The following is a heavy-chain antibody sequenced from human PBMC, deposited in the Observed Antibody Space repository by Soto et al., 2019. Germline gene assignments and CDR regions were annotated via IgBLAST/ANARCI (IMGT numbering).Heavy chain of an antibody. D-gene: IGHD2-21*02. CDR1: GYTFTSYA. CDR2: INAGNGNT. CDR3: ARSIAVVTALDD. V-gene: IGHV1-3*05. J-gene: IGHJ4*02. Sequence: QVQLVQSGAEEKKPGASVKVSCKASGYTFTSYAMHWVRQAPGQRLEWMGWINAGNGNTKYSQKLQGRDTITRDTSANTAYMELSSLRAEDTAVYYCARSIAVVTALDDWGQGTLVNVSS.